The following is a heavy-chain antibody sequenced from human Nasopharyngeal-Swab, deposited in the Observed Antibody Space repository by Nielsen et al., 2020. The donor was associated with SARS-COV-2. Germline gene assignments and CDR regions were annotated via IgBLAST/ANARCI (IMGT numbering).Heavy chain of an antibody. Sequence: GESLKISCQGSGYSFTSYWISWVRQMPGKGLEWMGRIDPSDSYTNYSPSFQGRVTISADKSISTAYLQWSSLKASDTAMYYCARQIRFLEWLPYYYYYMDVWGKGTTVTVSS. CDR1: GYSFTSYW. CDR3: ARQIRFLEWLPYYYYYMDV. J-gene: IGHJ6*03. V-gene: IGHV5-10-1*01. D-gene: IGHD3-3*01. CDR2: IDPSDSYT.